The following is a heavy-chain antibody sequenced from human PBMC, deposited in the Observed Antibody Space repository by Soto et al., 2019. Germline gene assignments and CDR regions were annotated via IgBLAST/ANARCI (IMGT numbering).Heavy chain of an antibody. V-gene: IGHV1-18*01. D-gene: IGHD3-10*01. CDR3: ARYGPGSYYNSDY. CDR2: ISVYNGNT. CDR1: GYTFTSHG. Sequence: ASVKVSCKGSGYTFTSHGSSWGRQAPGQGLEWMGWISVYNGNTNYAQKLQGRVTMTTDTSTSTAYMELRSLRSDDTAVYYCARYGPGSYYNSDYWGHGTLVTVSS. J-gene: IGHJ4*01.